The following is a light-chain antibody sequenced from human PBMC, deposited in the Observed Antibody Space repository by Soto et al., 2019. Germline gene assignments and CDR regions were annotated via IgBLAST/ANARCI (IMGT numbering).Light chain of an antibody. V-gene: IGKV3-15*01. J-gene: IGKJ4*01. CDR1: QSVSSK. Sequence: EIVMTQSPGTLSVSPGERVTLSCRASQSVSSKLVWYQRKPGQTPRLLIYDASTRVTGVPGRFSGSGSGTDFTLTISSLQPEDFATYYCQQSYSTPLTFGGGTKVDIK. CDR2: DAS. CDR3: QQSYSTPLT.